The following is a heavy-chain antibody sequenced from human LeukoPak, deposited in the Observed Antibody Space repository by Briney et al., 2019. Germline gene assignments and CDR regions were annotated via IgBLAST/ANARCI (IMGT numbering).Heavy chain of an antibody. J-gene: IGHJ4*02. D-gene: IGHD2-15*01. V-gene: IGHV3-53*04. CDR1: GFTVSSNY. Sequence: PGGSLRLSCAASGFTVSSNYMCWVRQAPGKGLEWVSVIYSGGSTYYADSVKGRFTISRHNSKNTLYLQMNSLRAEDTAVYYCARKYCSGGSCYLDYWGQGTLVTVSS. CDR2: IYSGGST. CDR3: ARKYCSGGSCYLDY.